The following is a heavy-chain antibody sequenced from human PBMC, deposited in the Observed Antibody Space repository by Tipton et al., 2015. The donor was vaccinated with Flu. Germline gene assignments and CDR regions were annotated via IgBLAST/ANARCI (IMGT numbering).Heavy chain of an antibody. Sequence: GLVKPSQTLSLTCVISGDSVSSNVATWNWIRQSPSRGLEWLGKTYQRSMWHHIYAVSLRGRITITPDTLKNQFSLQLNSVTPEDTAVYYCARGSGSGPKDWFDPWGQGTQVTVSA. CDR1: GDSVSSNVAT. CDR3: ARGSGSGPKDWFDP. CDR2: TYQRSMWHH. D-gene: IGHD3-10*01. V-gene: IGHV6-1*01. J-gene: IGHJ5*02.